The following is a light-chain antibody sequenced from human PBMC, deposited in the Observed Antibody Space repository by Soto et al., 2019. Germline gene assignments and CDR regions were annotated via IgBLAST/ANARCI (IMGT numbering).Light chain of an antibody. J-gene: IGLJ3*02. CDR1: SWHSSYA. V-gene: IGLV4-69*01. CDR3: QTWGTGIQV. Sequence: QSVLTQSPSASASLGASVKLTCTLSSWHSSYAIAWHQQQPETGPRYLMHHNSDGSHSKGDGIPDRFSGSSSGAERYFTISSLQSEDETDYYCQTWGTGIQVFGGGTKVTVL. CDR2: HNSDGSH.